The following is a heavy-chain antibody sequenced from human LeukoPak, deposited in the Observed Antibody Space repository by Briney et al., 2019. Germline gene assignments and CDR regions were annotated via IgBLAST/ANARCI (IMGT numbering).Heavy chain of an antibody. CDR1: GFTFSSYA. V-gene: IGHV3-23*01. CDR3: AKAQGYSSSWYWDY. D-gene: IGHD6-13*01. J-gene: IGHJ4*02. CDR2: ISGSGGST. Sequence: GGSLRLSCAASGFTFSSYAMGWVRQAPGKGLEWVAAISGSGGSTYYPASVKGRFTISRDNSKNTLYLQMNSLRAEDTAVYYCAKAQGYSSSWYWDYWGEGTLVTVSS.